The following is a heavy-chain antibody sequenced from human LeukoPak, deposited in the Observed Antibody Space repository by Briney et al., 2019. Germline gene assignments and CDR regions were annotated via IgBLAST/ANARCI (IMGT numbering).Heavy chain of an antibody. CDR3: ARDLTLAPEAQDAFDI. V-gene: IGHV4-30-2*05. D-gene: IGHD3-10*01. CDR2: IYHSGST. CDR1: GGSISSGGYY. Sequence: PSETLSLTCTVSGGSISSGGYYWSWIRQPPGKGLEWIGYIYHSGSTYYNPSLKSRVTISVDTSKNQFSLKLNSVTAADTAVYYCARDLTLAPEAQDAFDIWGQGTMVTVSS. J-gene: IGHJ3*02.